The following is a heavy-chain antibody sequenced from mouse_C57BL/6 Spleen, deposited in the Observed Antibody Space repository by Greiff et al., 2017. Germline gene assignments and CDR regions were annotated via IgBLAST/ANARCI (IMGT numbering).Heavy chain of an antibody. J-gene: IGHJ4*01. CDR1: GYTFTSYW. D-gene: IGHD1-1*01. CDR3: AVVDYYAMDY. Sequence: QVQLQQPGAELVRPGSSVKLSCTASGYTFTSYWMDWVKQRPGQGLEWIGNIYPSDSETHYNQKFKDKATLTVDKSSSTAYMQLSSLTSKDSAVYYCAVVDYYAMDYWGQGTSVTVSS. CDR2: IYPSDSET. V-gene: IGHV1-61*01.